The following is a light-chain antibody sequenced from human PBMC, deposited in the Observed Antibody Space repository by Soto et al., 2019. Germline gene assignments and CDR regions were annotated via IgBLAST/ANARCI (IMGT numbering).Light chain of an antibody. CDR3: QHTYSAPYT. V-gene: IGKV1-39*01. CDR1: PSISNY. CDR2: AAS. J-gene: IGKJ2*01. Sequence: DIQMPQSPSSLSASIGDRVTITCRAGPSISNYLNWYQKKPGKAPKLLIYAASSLQSGVPSRFSGSGSGTDFTLTINSLQPEDFATYYCQHTYSAPYTFGQGTKLEIK.